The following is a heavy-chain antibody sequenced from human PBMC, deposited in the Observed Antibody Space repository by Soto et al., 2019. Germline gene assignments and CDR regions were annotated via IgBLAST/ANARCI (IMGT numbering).Heavy chain of an antibody. CDR1: GGSISSYY. CDR2: IYYSGST. V-gene: IGHV4-59*08. CDR3: ARRWGDYFDY. Sequence: PSETLSLTCTASGGSISSYYWSWIRQPPGKGLEWIGYIYYSGSTNYNPSLKSRVTISVDTSKNQFSLKLSSVTAADTAVYYCARRWGDYFDYWGQGTLVTVSS. D-gene: IGHD3-16*01. J-gene: IGHJ4*02.